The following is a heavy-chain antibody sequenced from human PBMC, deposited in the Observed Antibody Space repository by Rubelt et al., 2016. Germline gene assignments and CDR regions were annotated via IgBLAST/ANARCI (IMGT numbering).Heavy chain of an antibody. D-gene: IGHD3-10*01. CDR2: IDWDDDK. CDR3: ARSKKFGESTRYYFDY. Sequence: QVTLRESGPALVKPTQTLTLTCTFSGFSLTTSGMCVSWIRQFPGKALEWLARIDWDDDKFYSTSLQTRLPISKDPSKNQVVLTMTNMDPVDTATYYCARSKKFGESTRYYFDYWGQGTLVTVSS. J-gene: IGHJ4*02. CDR1: GFSLTTSGMC. V-gene: IGHV2-70*17.